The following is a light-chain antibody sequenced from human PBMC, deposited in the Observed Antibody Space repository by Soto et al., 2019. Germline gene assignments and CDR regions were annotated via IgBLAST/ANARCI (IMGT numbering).Light chain of an antibody. CDR2: EDK. CDR1: SGSIATNY. CDR3: QSFDRASHV. J-gene: IGLJ3*02. V-gene: IGLV6-57*04. Sequence: NFMLTQPHSVSESPGKTVTLSCTRSSGSIATNYVQWYQQRPGSAPTTVIYEDKHRPSGVPDRFSGSIDSSSNSASLTISGLKTEDEADYYCQSFDRASHVFGGGTKLTVL.